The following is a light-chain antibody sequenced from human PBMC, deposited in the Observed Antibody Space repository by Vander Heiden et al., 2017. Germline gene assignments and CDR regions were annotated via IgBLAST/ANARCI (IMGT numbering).Light chain of an antibody. CDR2: EVN. J-gene: IGLJ1*01. CDR3: CSYAGSNTYV. CDR1: SSDVGSDNL. V-gene: IGLV2-23*02. Sequence: VSGSPGQSITISCTGTSSDVGSDNLVSWYQHDPGKAPKLIISEVNKRPSGVSYRFSGSKSGNTASLTISGLQAEDEAAYYCCSYAGSNTYVFGTGTKVTVL.